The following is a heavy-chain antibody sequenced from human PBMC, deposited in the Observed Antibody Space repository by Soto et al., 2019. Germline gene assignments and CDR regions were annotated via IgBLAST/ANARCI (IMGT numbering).Heavy chain of an antibody. Sequence: QVQLVQSGAEVTKPGSSVKVSCKASGDTFSSHTISWVRQAPGQGLEWMGRIIPMLGIPNYAQTFQGRITISADKTTTTAYTELSSLTSDDTAVYYCARHSLEFSGYDNFDYWGQGTLVTVSS. CDR1: GDTFSSHT. V-gene: IGHV1-69*02. CDR2: IIPMLGIP. D-gene: IGHD5-12*01. J-gene: IGHJ4*02. CDR3: ARHSLEFSGYDNFDY.